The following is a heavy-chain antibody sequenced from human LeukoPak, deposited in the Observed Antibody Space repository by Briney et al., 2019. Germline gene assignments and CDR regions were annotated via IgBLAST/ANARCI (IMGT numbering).Heavy chain of an antibody. CDR2: IYYSGST. J-gene: IGHJ4*02. CDR1: GGSISSSSYY. Sequence: KTSETLSLTCTVSGGSISSSSYYWGWIRQPPGKGLEWIGSIYYSGSTYYNPSLKSRITISVDTSKNQFSLKLNSVTAADTAVYYCARVPPSGNYLGYFDYWGQGTLVTVSS. V-gene: IGHV4-39*07. D-gene: IGHD3-10*01. CDR3: ARVPPSGNYLGYFDY.